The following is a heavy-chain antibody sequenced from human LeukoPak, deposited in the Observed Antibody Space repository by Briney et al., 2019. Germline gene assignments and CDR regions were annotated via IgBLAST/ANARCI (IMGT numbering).Heavy chain of an antibody. CDR1: GGSISSGSYY. CDR2: TYYRGST. D-gene: IGHD3-3*01. V-gene: IGHV4-39*07. Sequence: SETLSLTCTVSGGSISSGSYYWGWIRQPPGKGLEWIGSTYYRGSTYYNPSLRSRVTISIDPCKNQFSVKLNSVTAADTAVYYCAVFGVVIPDAYDIWGQGTMVTVSS. CDR3: AVFGVVIPDAYDI. J-gene: IGHJ3*02.